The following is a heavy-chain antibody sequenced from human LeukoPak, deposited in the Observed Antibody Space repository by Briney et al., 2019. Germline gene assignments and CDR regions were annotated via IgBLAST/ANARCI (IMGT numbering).Heavy chain of an antibody. J-gene: IGHJ4*02. CDR2: ISGSGGST. Sequence: GGSLRLSCAVSGITLSNYGMSWVRQAPGKGLEWVSAISGSGGSTYYADSVKGRFTISRDNSKNTLYLQMNSLRAEDTAVYYCAKDHYDYVWGSYRYTYYFDYWGQGTLVTVSS. V-gene: IGHV3-23*01. CDR1: GITLSNYG. CDR3: AKDHYDYVWGSYRYTYYFDY. D-gene: IGHD3-16*02.